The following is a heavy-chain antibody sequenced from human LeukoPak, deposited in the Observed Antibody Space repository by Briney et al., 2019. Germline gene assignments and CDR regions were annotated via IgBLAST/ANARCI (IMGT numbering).Heavy chain of an antibody. CDR1: GFTFSSYE. Sequence: GGPLRLSCAASGFTFSSYEKNWVRQAPGKGLEWVSYITSSGNTMYYADSVKGRLTISRDNAENSLSLQMNRLRAEDTAVYYCARRRGGWFDPWGQGTLVTVSS. V-gene: IGHV3-48*03. CDR2: ITSSGNTM. CDR3: ARRRGGWFDP. D-gene: IGHD3-16*01. J-gene: IGHJ5*02.